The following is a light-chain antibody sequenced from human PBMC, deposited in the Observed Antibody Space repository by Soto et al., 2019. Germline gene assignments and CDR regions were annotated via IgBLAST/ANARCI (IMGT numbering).Light chain of an antibody. CDR2: AAS. CDR3: QQTHTTPIT. Sequence: IQMTQSPSSLSASVGDRVTITCRASQSSSNFLNWYQQKPGKAPKLLIYAASRLQSGVPSRFSGSGSGTDFALTISSLQPEDFATYYCQQTHTTPITFGQGTRLEIK. J-gene: IGKJ5*01. CDR1: QSSSNF. V-gene: IGKV1-39*01.